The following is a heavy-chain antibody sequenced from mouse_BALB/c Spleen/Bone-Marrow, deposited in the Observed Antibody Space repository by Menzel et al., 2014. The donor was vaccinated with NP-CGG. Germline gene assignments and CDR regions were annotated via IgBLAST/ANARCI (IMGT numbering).Heavy chain of an antibody. V-gene: IGHV4-1*02. CDR3: ARLNYYGNLFV. CDR2: INPDSSTI. J-gene: IGHJ1*01. Sequence: DVQLQESGGGLVQPGGSLKLSCAASGFDFSRYWMSWVRQAPGKGLEWIGEINPDSSTIGYTPSLKDKFIISRDNAKNTLYLQMSKVRSEDTALYYCARLNYYGNLFVWGAGTTVTVSS. CDR1: GFDFSRYW. D-gene: IGHD1-1*01.